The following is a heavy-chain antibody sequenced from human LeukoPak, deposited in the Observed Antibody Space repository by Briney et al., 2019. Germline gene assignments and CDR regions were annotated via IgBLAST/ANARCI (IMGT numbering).Heavy chain of an antibody. V-gene: IGHV4-34*01. D-gene: IGHD3-3*01. Sequence: PSETLSLTCAVYGGSFSGYYWSWICQPPGKGLEWIGEINHSGGTNYNPSLKSRVTISVDTSKNQFSLKLSSVTAADTAVYYCARGRYYDFWSGYYYWGQGTLVTVSS. CDR1: GGSFSGYY. J-gene: IGHJ4*02. CDR3: ARGRYYDFWSGYYY. CDR2: INHSGGT.